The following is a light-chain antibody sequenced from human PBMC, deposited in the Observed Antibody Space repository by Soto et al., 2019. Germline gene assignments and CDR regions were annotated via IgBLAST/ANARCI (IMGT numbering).Light chain of an antibody. Sequence: DIVLTQSPATLSLSPGERATLSCRASQIVNTSLAWYQQRPGQAPRLLIYDASNRATGIPARFSASGSGTDFTLTISSLEPEDFAVYECQHRSHWPTFGQGTKLDIK. CDR2: DAS. CDR3: QHRSHWPT. CDR1: QIVNTS. V-gene: IGKV3-11*01. J-gene: IGKJ1*01.